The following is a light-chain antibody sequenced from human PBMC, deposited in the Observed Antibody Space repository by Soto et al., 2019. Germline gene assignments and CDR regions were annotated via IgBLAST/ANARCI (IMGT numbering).Light chain of an antibody. CDR3: QQSYSTPHT. J-gene: IGKJ2*01. Sequence: DLQMTQSPSSLSASVGDRVTITCRASQSISSYLNWYQQKPGKAPKLLIYAASSLQSGVPSRFSGRGSGTDFTLTISSLQPEDFATYYCQQSYSTPHTFGQGTKLAIK. CDR1: QSISSY. V-gene: IGKV1-39*01. CDR2: AAS.